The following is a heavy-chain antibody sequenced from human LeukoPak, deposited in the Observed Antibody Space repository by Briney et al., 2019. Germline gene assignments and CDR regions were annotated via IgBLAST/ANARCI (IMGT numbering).Heavy chain of an antibody. CDR1: GGTFSSYA. J-gene: IGHJ4*02. Sequence: ASVKVSCKASGGTFSSYAISWVRQAPGQGLEWMGGIIPIFGTANYAQKFQGRVTITADESTSTAYMELRSLRSDDTAVYYCASTAVYYGSGTGDYWGQGTLVTVSS. CDR2: IIPIFGTA. V-gene: IGHV1-69*13. D-gene: IGHD3-10*01. CDR3: ASTAVYYGSGTGDY.